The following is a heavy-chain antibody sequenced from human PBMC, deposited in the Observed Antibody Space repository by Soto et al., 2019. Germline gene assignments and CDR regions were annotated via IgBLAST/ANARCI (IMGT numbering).Heavy chain of an antibody. D-gene: IGHD1-1*01. CDR2: ISSSSSTK. Sequence: EVHLVESGGGLVQPGGSLRLSCAASGFTSSTYSMNWVRQAPGKGLEWVSYISSSSSTKYYADSVKGRFTISRDNAKNSLYLQMNSLRDEDTAVYYCARDPSNLNLYWYFDLWGRGTLVTVSS. J-gene: IGHJ2*01. V-gene: IGHV3-48*02. CDR3: ARDPSNLNLYWYFDL. CDR1: GFTSSTYS.